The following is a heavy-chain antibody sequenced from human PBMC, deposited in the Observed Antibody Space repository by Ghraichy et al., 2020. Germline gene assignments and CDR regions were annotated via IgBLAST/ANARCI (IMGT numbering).Heavy chain of an antibody. CDR2: ISGSGGST. CDR1: GFTFSSYA. V-gene: IGHV3-23*01. CDR3: AREPDYTVTHTDLFGALEI. J-gene: IGHJ3*02. D-gene: IGHD4-17*01. Sequence: GGSLRLSCAASGFTFSSYAMSWVRQAPGKGLEWVSAISGSGGSTYYADSVKGRFTISRDNSKNTLYLQMNSLRAEATAVYYCAREPDYTVTHTDLFGALEIGSQGKMVTVYS.